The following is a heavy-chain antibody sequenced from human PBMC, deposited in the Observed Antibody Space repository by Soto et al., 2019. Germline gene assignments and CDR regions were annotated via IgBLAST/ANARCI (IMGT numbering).Heavy chain of an antibody. D-gene: IGHD6-13*01. CDR3: ARDAEPDSSSWYKFDY. V-gene: IGHV1-46*01. CDR1: GYTFTSYY. J-gene: IGHJ4*02. CDR2: INPSGGST. Sequence: ASVKVSCKASGYTFTSYYMHWVRQAPGQGLEWMGIINPSGGSTSYAQKFQGRVTMTRDTSTSTVYMELSSLRSEDTAVYYCARDAEPDSSSWYKFDYWGQGTLVTVS.